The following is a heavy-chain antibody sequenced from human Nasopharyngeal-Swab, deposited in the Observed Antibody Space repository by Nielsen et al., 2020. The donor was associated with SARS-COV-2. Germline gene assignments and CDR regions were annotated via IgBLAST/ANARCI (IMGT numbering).Heavy chain of an antibody. CDR2: IIPIFGTA. D-gene: IGHD5-24*01. J-gene: IGHJ4*02. V-gene: IGHV1-69*06. Sequence: SVKVSCKASGGTFSSYAISWVRQAPGQGLEWMGGIIPIFGTANYAQKFRGRVTITADKSTSTAYMELSSLRSEDTAVYYCARVEMATMGGQLAYYFDYWGQGTLVTVSS. CDR3: ARVEMATMGGQLAYYFDY. CDR1: GGTFSSYA.